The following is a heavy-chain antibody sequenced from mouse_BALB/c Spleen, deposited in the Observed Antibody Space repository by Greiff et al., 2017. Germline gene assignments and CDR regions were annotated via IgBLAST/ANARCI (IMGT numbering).Heavy chain of an antibody. Sequence: DVMLVESGGGLVKPGGSLKLSCAASGFTFSSYTMSWVRQTPEKRLEWVATISSGGSYTYYPDSVKGRFTISRDNAKNTLYLQMSSLKSEDTAMYYCTRDGYYGNIDYWGQGTTLTVSS. V-gene: IGHV5-6-4*01. CDR1: GFTFSSYT. CDR3: TRDGYYGNIDY. D-gene: IGHD2-1*01. J-gene: IGHJ2*01. CDR2: ISSGGSYT.